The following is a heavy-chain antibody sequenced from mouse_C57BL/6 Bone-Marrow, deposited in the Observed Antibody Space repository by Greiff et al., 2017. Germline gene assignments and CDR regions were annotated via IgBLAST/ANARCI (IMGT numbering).Heavy chain of an antibody. CDR2: ISYSGST. CDR3: ARYGYYGSSYWYFDV. D-gene: IGHD1-1*01. J-gene: IGHJ1*03. V-gene: IGHV3-8*01. Sequence: EVKLMESGPGLAKPSQTLSLTCPVTGYSITSDYWNWIRKFPGNKLEYMGYISYSGSTYYNPSPKSRISITRDTAKNQYYRQMNSGTTEDTATYYCARYGYYGSSYWYFDVWGTGTTVTVSS. CDR1: GYSITSDY.